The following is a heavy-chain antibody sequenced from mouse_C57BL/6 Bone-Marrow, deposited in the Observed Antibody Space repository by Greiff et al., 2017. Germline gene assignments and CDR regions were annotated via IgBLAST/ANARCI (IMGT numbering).Heavy chain of an antibody. CDR3: ATRYDY. CDR2: ISDGGSYT. J-gene: IGHJ3*01. Sequence: EVHLVESGGGLVKPGGSLKLSCAASGFTFSSYAMSWVRQTPEKRLEWVATISDGGSYTYYPDNVKGRFTISRDNAKNNLYLQMSHLKSEDTAMYYCATRYDYWGQGTLVTVSA. CDR1: GFTFSSYA. V-gene: IGHV5-4*01. D-gene: IGHD2-3*01.